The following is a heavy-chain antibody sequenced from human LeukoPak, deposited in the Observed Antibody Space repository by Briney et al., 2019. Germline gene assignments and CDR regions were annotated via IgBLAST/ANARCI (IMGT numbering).Heavy chain of an antibody. J-gene: IGHJ4*02. Sequence: GGSLRLSCAASGFTFSRAWMSWVREARGKGLEWLANIKQDGSEKYYVDSVKGRFTIYRDNAKNSLYLKLNSLRAEDTAVYYCARDRSGRGYETDYWGQGTLVTVSS. D-gene: IGHD5-12*01. V-gene: IGHV3-7*03. CDR2: IKQDGSEK. CDR1: GFTFSRAW. CDR3: ARDRSGRGYETDY.